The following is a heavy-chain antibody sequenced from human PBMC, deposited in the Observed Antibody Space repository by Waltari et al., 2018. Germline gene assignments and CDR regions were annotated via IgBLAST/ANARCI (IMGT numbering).Heavy chain of an antibody. CDR2: LIPICGTA. CDR3: ARDDFWSGRTHGMDV. CDR1: GGTFSSYA. V-gene: IGHV1-69*13. J-gene: IGHJ6*02. D-gene: IGHD3-3*01. Sequence: QVQLVQSGAEVKKPGSSVKVSCKASGGTFSSYAISWVRQAPGQGLEWMGGLIPICGTANYAQKFQGRVTITADESTSTAYVELSSLRSEDTAVYYCARDDFWSGRTHGMDVWGQGTTVTVSS.